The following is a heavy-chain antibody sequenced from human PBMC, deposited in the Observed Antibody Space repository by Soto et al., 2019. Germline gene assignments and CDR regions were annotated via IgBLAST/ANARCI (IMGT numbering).Heavy chain of an antibody. CDR1: GGYVSSGVSY. CDR3: ARAGFSGYSLTYDY. V-gene: IGHV4-61*08. J-gene: IGHJ4*02. D-gene: IGHD3-22*01. CDR2: ISYSGGT. Sequence: PSETLSLTCTVSGGYVSSGVSYWSWIRQPPGEGLEWIAYISYSGGTYYNPSLKSRVTISVDTSKNQFSLKLSSVTAADTAVYYCARAGFSGYSLTYDYWGQGTLVTVS.